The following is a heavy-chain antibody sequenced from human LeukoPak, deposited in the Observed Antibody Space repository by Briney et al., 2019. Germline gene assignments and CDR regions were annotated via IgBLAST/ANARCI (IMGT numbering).Heavy chain of an antibody. D-gene: IGHD3-22*01. V-gene: IGHV4-39*01. CDR2: IYYSGST. CDR3: ARQPLWGGYYLG. J-gene: IGHJ4*02. Sequence: SETLSLTCTVSGGSISSSSYYWGWIRQPPGKGLEWIGSIYYSGSTYYNPSLKSRVTISVDTSKNQFSLKLSSVTAADTAVYYCARQPLWGGYYLGWSQGTLVTVSS. CDR1: GGSISSSSYY.